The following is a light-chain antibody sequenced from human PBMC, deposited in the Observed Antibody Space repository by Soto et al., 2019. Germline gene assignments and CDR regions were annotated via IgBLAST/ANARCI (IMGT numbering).Light chain of an antibody. J-gene: IGLJ1*01. CDR1: SSDVGGYNY. CDR3: SSCTSSSTRV. Sequence: QSALTQPASVSGSPGQSITISCTGTSSDVGGYNYVSWYQQHPGKAPKLMIYDVSNRPSGVSNRFSGSKSANTASLTISGLEAEDEADYYCSSCTSSSTRVFGTGTKVTVL. V-gene: IGLV2-14*01. CDR2: DVS.